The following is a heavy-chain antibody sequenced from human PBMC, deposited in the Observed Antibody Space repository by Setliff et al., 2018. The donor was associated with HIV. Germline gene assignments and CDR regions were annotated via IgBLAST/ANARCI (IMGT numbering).Heavy chain of an antibody. D-gene: IGHD5-12*01. CDR1: GYTFNNYG. J-gene: IGHJ4*02. CDR3: ARGKTWLRFLDY. V-gene: IGHV1-18*01. CDR2: INTHSGYT. Sequence: ASVKVSCKASGYTFNNYGISWVRQAPGQGLEWMGWINTHSGYTNYAQNVQGRVTATMDTSTSTAYMELRSLKSDDTAVYYCARGKTWLRFLDYWGQGTLVTVSS.